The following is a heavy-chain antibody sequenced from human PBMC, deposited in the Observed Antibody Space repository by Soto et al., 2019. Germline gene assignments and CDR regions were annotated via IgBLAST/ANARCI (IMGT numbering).Heavy chain of an antibody. J-gene: IGHJ4*02. CDR1: GGTFYTYT. CDR2: ITPIYPTT. Sequence: QVQLVQSGAEVRKPGSSVQVSCKASGGTFYTYTFSWVRQAPGQGLEWMGSITPIYPTTNYAEKFQGRLPVPAEGSTNTAYMELNSLTSEDTAVYYCARIPRYSFPTSDDLDSWGQGTLVTVSS. D-gene: IGHD5-18*01. V-gene: IGHV1-69*15. CDR3: ARIPRYSFPTSDDLDS.